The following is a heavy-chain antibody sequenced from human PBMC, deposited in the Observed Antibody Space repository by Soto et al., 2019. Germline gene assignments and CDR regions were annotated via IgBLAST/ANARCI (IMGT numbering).Heavy chain of an antibody. J-gene: IGHJ5*02. D-gene: IGHD5-12*01. CDR1: GFTFSDYW. V-gene: IGHV3-7*05. CDR3: ARFASGKSAST. Sequence: EVQVVESGGGLVQPGGPLRLSCEGSGFTFSDYWRSGARKAPGKGLEWVANIKYDGSEEYYVDSVRGRFTISRDNAMNSLHLQMNSLRADDTAVYYCARFASGKSASTWGQGTLVTVSS. CDR2: IKYDGSEE.